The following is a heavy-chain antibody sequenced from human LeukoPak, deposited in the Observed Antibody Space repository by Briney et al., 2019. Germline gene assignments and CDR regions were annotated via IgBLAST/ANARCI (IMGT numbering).Heavy chain of an antibody. CDR3: AKDPPEGYCSGGSCYFENYFDY. CDR1: GFTFSSYG. V-gene: IGHV3-30*18. D-gene: IGHD2-15*01. CDR2: ISYDGSNK. J-gene: IGHJ4*02. Sequence: PGRSLRLSCAASGFTFSSYGMHWVRQAPGKGLEWVAVISYDGSNKYYADSVKGRFTISRDNSKNTLYLQMNSLRAEDTAVYYCAKDPPEGYCSGGSCYFENYFDYWGQGTLVTVSS.